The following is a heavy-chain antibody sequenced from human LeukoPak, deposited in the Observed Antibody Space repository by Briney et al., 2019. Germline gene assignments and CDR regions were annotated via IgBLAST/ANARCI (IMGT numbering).Heavy chain of an antibody. CDR3: VKDSGWFHFDS. D-gene: IGHD6-19*01. CDR2: IKGDGSSQ. CDR1: GFTFSHSW. V-gene: IGHV3-7*03. J-gene: IGHJ4*02. Sequence: GGSLRLSCVASGFTFSHSWMTWVRQAPGKGLEWVGHIKGDGSSQNYADSVKGRFTISRGNAKSSLHLQMNGLRAEDTAMYYCVKDSGWFHFDSWGQGTLVTVSS.